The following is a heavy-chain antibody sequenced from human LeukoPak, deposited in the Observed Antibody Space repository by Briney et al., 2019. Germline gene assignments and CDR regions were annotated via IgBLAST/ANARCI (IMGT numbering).Heavy chain of an antibody. CDR2: IYSGGST. CDR1: GFTVSSNF. Sequence: GGSLRLSCAASGFTVSSNFMSWVRQAPGKGLEWVSVIYSGGSTYYADSVKGRFTISRDNSKNTLYLQMNSLRAEDTAVYYCARVQYSGTYSDAFDIWGQGTMVTVSS. CDR3: ARVQYSGTYSDAFDI. D-gene: IGHD1-26*01. V-gene: IGHV3-66*01. J-gene: IGHJ3*02.